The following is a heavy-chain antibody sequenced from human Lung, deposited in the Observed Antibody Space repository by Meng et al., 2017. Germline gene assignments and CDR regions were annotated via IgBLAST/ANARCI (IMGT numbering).Heavy chain of an antibody. Sequence: GSGPGLVRPSRRPSLTWLVCGGSRSSRNWWSWVRPSPGKGLEWIGEIYHSGRTNYNPSLESRVTISLDKSQNHFSLKVKSVTAADTAVYYCVRGGQDQAYYDFWSGPFDPWGQGTLVTVSS. D-gene: IGHD3-3*01. V-gene: IGHV4-4*02. J-gene: IGHJ5*02. CDR2: IYHSGRT. CDR1: GGSRSSRNW. CDR3: VRGGQDQAYYDFWSGPFDP.